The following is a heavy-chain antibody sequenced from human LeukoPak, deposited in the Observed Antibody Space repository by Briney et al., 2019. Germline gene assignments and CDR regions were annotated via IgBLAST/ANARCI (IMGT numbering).Heavy chain of an antibody. CDR3: VYSGDYEKGY. CDR1: GFTFSSYA. D-gene: IGHD4-17*01. J-gene: IGHJ4*02. V-gene: IGHV3-30*04. Sequence: GRSPRLSCAASGFTFSSYAMHWVRQAPGKGLEWVAVISYDGSNKYYADSVKGRFTISRDNSKNTLYLQMNSLRAEDTAVYYCVYSGDYEKGYWGQGTLVTVSS. CDR2: ISYDGSNK.